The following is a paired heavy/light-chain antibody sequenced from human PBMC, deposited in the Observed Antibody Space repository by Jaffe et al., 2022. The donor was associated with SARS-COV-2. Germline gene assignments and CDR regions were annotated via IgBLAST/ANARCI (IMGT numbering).Heavy chain of an antibody. CDR2: IYPGDSDT. V-gene: IGHV5-51*01. Sequence: EVQLVQSGAEVKKPGESLKISCKASGYDFTSYWIGWVRQMPGKGLEWMGMIYPGDSDTRYSPSFKGQVTISGDKSISTAYLQWSSLKDSDSAMYYCARREHDYVWGTYVNAFDIWGQGTMVTVSS. CDR3: ARREHDYVWGTYVNAFDI. CDR1: GYDFTSYW. J-gene: IGHJ3*02. D-gene: IGHD3-16*01.
Light chain of an antibody. J-gene: IGKJ1*01. V-gene: IGKV2-24*01. CDR2: KIS. CDR1: QSLLHSNGDTY. CDR3: MQATQFPWT. Sequence: DIVMTQTPLSSPVTLGQPASISCRSSQSLLHSNGDTYLSWLQQRPGQPPRLLIYKISNRFSGVPDRFSGSGAGTDFTLKISRVEAEDVGVYYCMQATQFPWTFGQGTKVEIK.